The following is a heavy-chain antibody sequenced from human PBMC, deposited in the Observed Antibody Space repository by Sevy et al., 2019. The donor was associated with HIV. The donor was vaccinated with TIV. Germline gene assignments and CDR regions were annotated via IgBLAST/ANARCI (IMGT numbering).Heavy chain of an antibody. CDR3: AREGCTKPHDY. Sequence: GGSLRLSCEDSGFTFSKYSMSWVRQAPGKGLEWVSTFSFGCGRINYADSVKGRFTISRDDSKNTLYLQMNSLRAEDTAVYYCAREGCTKPHDYWGQGTLVTVS. CDR1: GFTFSKYS. CDR2: FSFGCGRI. V-gene: IGHV3-23*01. D-gene: IGHD2-8*01. J-gene: IGHJ4*02.